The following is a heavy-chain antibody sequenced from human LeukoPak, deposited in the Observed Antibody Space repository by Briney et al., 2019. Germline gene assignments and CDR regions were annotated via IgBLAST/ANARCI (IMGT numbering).Heavy chain of an antibody. CDR3: AKFAPSTKFFVVVPAAMAAPFDI. D-gene: IGHD2-2*01. J-gene: IGHJ3*02. CDR2: ISPDGSST. CDR1: GFRISDYW. Sequence: GGSLRLSCVASGFRISDYWMHWVRQAPGKGQVWVSRISPDGSSTIYADSVKGRFTISRDNVKNTLYVQMNSLRAEDTAVYYCAKFAPSTKFFVVVPAAMAAPFDIWGQGTMVTVSS. V-gene: IGHV3-74*01.